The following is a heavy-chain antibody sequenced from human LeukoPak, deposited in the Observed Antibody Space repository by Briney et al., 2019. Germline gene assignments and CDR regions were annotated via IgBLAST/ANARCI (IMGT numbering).Heavy chain of an antibody. Sequence: ASVKVSCKASGYTFTSYGISWVRQAPGQGLEWMGWISAYNGNTNYAQKLQGRVTMTTDTSTSTAYMELRSLRSDDTAVYYCARPSKRGTYNYDRWDAFDIWGQGTMVTVSS. CDR3: ARPSKRGTYNYDRWDAFDI. V-gene: IGHV1-18*01. CDR2: ISAYNGNT. CDR1: GYTFTSYG. D-gene: IGHD3-22*01. J-gene: IGHJ3*02.